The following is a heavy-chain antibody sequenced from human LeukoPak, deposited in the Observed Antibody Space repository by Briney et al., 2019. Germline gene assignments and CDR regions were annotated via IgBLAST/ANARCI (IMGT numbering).Heavy chain of an antibody. D-gene: IGHD3-22*01. V-gene: IGHV1-69*13. CDR1: GGTFSSYA. J-gene: IGHJ4*02. CDR2: IIPIFGTA. CDR3: ARGSAYYYDSSGYYYDY. Sequence: ASVKVSCKASGGTFSSYAISWVRQAPGQGLEWMGGIIPIFGTANYAQKFQGRVTITADESTSTAYMELCSLRSEDTAVYYCARGSAYYYDSSGYYYDYWGQGTLVTVSS.